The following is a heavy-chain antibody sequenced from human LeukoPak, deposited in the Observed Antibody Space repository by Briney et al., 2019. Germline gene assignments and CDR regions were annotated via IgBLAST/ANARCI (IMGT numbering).Heavy chain of an antibody. CDR2: IYYSGST. J-gene: IGHJ4*02. CDR3: AREDYGGNSVDY. CDR1: GGSISSYY. D-gene: IGHD4-23*01. Sequence: PPETLPLTCTVSGGSISSYYWSWIRQPPGKGLEWIGYIYYSGSTNYNPSLKSRVTISVDTSKNQFSLKLSSVTAADTAVYYCAREDYGGNSVDYWGQGTLVTVSS. V-gene: IGHV4-59*01.